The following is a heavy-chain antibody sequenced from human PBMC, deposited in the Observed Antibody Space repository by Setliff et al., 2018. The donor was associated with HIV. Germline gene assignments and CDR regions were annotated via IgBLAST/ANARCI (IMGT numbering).Heavy chain of an antibody. CDR2: IRYDGDNK. Sequence: LRLSCAASGFTFSSYGMHWVRQAPGKGLEWVAFIRYDGDNKYFADSVKGRFTISRDNSKNMLYLQMNSLRTEDTAVYYCAKDGYYYESCGPWGQGTLVTVSS. J-gene: IGHJ5*02. CDR3: AKDGYYYESCGP. CDR1: GFTFSSYG. V-gene: IGHV3-30*02. D-gene: IGHD3-22*01.